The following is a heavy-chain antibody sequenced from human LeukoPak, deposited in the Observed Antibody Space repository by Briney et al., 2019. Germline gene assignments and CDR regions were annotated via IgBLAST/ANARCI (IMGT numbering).Heavy chain of an antibody. D-gene: IGHD5-18*01. Sequence: ASVKVSCKASGYNFNSYGIGWVRQAPRQGLEWMGWITAGNGNTNYAQKVQGRVTMTTDTSTSTAYMELRSLRSDDTAGYFCARDLARGYSYGYNAFDIWGQGTMVTVSS. J-gene: IGHJ3*02. CDR2: ITAGNGNT. CDR1: GYNFNSYG. CDR3: ARDLARGYSYGYNAFDI. V-gene: IGHV1-18*01.